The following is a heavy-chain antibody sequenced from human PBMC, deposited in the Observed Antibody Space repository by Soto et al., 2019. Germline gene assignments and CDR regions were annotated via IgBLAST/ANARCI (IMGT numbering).Heavy chain of an antibody. V-gene: IGHV5-51*01. Sequence: GESLKISCKGSGYSFTDYWIGWVRQVPGKGLEWMGVIYPGDSETRFSPSFQGQVTTSADKSIYTAYLQWSRLKASDSAMYYCARQGSHFDRNSFGYWGQGTLVTVSS. CDR2: IYPGDSET. J-gene: IGHJ4*02. CDR1: GYSFTDYW. D-gene: IGHD3-22*01. CDR3: ARQGSHFDRNSFGY.